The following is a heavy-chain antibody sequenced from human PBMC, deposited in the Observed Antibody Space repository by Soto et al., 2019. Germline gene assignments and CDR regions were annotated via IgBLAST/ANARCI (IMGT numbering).Heavy chain of an antibody. CDR3: ARVGYDSSGYYPLDAFDI. D-gene: IGHD3-22*01. CDR1: GFTFSSYG. J-gene: IGHJ3*02. V-gene: IGHV3-33*01. Sequence: PGGSLRLSCAASGFTFSSYGMHWVRQAPGKGLEWVAVIWYDGSNKYYADSVKGRFTISRDNSKNTLYLQMNSLRAEDTAVYYCARVGYDSSGYYPLDAFDIWGQGTLVTVSS. CDR2: IWYDGSNK.